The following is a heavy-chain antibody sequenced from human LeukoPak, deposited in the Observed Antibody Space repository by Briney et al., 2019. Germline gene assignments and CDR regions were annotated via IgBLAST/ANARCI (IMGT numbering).Heavy chain of an antibody. CDR3: ARHRDSSSSVVYYYYGMDV. D-gene: IGHD6-6*01. Sequence: GGSLRLSCAASGFTFSSYWMHWVRHAPGKGLVWVSRINSDGSSTSYADSVKGRFTISRDNAKNTLYLQMNGLRAEDTALYYCARHRDSSSSVVYYYYGMDVWGQGTTVTVSS. CDR1: GFTFSSYW. V-gene: IGHV3-74*01. J-gene: IGHJ6*02. CDR2: INSDGSST.